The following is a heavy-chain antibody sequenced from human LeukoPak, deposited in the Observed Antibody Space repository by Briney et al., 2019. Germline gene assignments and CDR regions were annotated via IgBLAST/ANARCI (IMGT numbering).Heavy chain of an antibody. Sequence: GGSLRLSCGASGFTFSNYAMSWVRQAPGKGLEWVSGIRGSGDNTYYADSVKGRFTISRDNSKNTLYLQMNSLRAEDTAVYYCAKGRDFGVVTTFDYWGQGTLVTVSS. CDR3: AKGRDFGVVTTFDY. V-gene: IGHV3-23*01. J-gene: IGHJ4*02. CDR2: IRGSGDNT. CDR1: GFTFSNYA. D-gene: IGHD3-3*01.